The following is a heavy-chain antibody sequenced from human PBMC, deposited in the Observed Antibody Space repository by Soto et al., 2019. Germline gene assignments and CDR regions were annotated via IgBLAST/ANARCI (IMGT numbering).Heavy chain of an antibody. CDR2: ISGSGGTT. CDR3: AKDLVLLRS. V-gene: IGHV3-23*01. J-gene: IGHJ5*02. CDR1: GFTFSSFA. Sequence: EVHLLESGGGLVQPGGSMRLSCAASGFTFSSFAMTCVRQAPGRGLEWISGISGSGGTTYDADSVKGRFTISRDNSNNTLYLQMNNLSAEDSAVYYCAKDLVLLRSWGQGTQVTVSS. D-gene: IGHD3-10*01.